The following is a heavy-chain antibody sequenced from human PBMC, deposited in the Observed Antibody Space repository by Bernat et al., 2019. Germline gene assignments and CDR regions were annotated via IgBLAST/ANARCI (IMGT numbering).Heavy chain of an antibody. D-gene: IGHD5-24*01. J-gene: IGHJ4*02. CDR1: GDSISSGGYY. Sequence: QVQLQESGPGLVKPSQTLSLTCSVSGDSISSGGYYWSWIRQHPGKGLEWIGYIYYSGTTYYNLSLKSRVTISVDTSKHQFSLKLSSVTAADTAVYYCARGRGRWLPFDYWGQGTLVTVSS. CDR3: ARGRGRWLPFDY. CDR2: IYYSGTT. V-gene: IGHV4-31*03.